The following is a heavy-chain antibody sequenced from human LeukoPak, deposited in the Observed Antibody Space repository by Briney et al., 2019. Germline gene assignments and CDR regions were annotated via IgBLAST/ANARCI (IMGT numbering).Heavy chain of an antibody. CDR3: AREGQLVDYYYGMDV. Sequence: KPSETLSLTCTVSGDSVSNGHYYWSWIRQPPGKGLEWIGRIYTSGSTNYNPSLKSRVTMSVDTSKNQFSLKLSSVTAADTAVYYCAREGQLVDYYYGMDVWGQGTTVTVSS. CDR2: IYTSGST. J-gene: IGHJ6*02. D-gene: IGHD6-6*01. V-gene: IGHV4-61*01. CDR1: GDSVSNGHYY.